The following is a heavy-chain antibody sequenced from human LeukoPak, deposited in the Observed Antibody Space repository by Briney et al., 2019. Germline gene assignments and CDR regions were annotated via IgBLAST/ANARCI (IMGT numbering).Heavy chain of an antibody. Sequence: ASVKVSCKASGYSFTDYYIHWVRQAPRHGLEWVGGINPYSGGTTSPQKFQGRVTMTRDTSITTAYMELHRLTSDDTAMYDCAREGILYYHYYMDVWAKRTTVTVSS. CDR1: GYSFTDYY. J-gene: IGHJ6*03. V-gene: IGHV1-2*02. CDR3: AREGILYYHYYMDV. CDR2: INPYSGGT.